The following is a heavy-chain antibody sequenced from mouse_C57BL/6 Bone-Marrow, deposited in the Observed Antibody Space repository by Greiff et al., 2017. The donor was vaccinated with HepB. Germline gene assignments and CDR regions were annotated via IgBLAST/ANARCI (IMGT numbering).Heavy chain of an antibody. Sequence: VQLQQSGAELVRPGTSVKVSCKASGYAFTNYLIEWVKQRPGQGPEWIGVINPGSGGTNYNEKFKGKATLTADKSSSTAYMQLSSLTSEDSAVYFCARGGWLLRYWYFDVWGTGTTVTVSS. J-gene: IGHJ1*03. D-gene: IGHD2-3*01. CDR2: INPGSGGT. CDR1: GYAFTNYL. V-gene: IGHV1-54*01. CDR3: ARGGWLLRYWYFDV.